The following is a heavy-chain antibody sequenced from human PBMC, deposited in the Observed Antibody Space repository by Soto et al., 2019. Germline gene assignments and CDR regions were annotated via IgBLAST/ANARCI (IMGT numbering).Heavy chain of an antibody. J-gene: IGHJ6*02. D-gene: IGHD6-13*01. Sequence: GGSLRLSCAASGFTFSSYSMNWVRQAPGKGLEWVSVISNSSSNKYYADSVKGRFTISRDNSKNTLYLQMNSLRAEDTAVYYWARDRRAAGPDGMDVWGQGTTVTVSS. CDR2: ISNSSSNK. CDR1: GFTFSSYS. CDR3: ARDRRAAGPDGMDV. V-gene: IGHV3-21*01.